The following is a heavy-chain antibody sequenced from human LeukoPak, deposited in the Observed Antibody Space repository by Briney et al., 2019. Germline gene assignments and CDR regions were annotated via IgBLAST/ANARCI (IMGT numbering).Heavy chain of an antibody. D-gene: IGHD2-15*01. CDR3: ARRPIGGSKNWFDP. CDR1: GYTFTSYD. CDR2: VNPNSGNT. Sequence: ASVKVSCKASGYTFTSYDINWVRQATGQGLEWMGWVNPNSGNTGYAQKFQGRVTMTRNTSISTAYMELSSLRSEDTAVYYCARRPIGGSKNWFDPWGQGTLVTVSS. V-gene: IGHV1-8*01. J-gene: IGHJ5*02.